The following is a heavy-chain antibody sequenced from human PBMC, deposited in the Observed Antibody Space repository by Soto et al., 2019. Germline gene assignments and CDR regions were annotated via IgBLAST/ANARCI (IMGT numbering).Heavy chain of an antibody. D-gene: IGHD3-3*01. CDR3: ARVPITIFGVVIMIDY. V-gene: IGHV4-30-4*01. CDR2: IYYSGST. CDR1: GGSISSGDYY. Sequence: QVQLQESGPGLVKPSQTLSLTCTVSGGSISSGDYYWSWIRQPPGKGLEWIGYIYYSGSTYYNPSLESRVTISVDTSKNQFSLKLSSVTAADTAVYYCARVPITIFGVVIMIDYWGQGTLVTVSS. J-gene: IGHJ4*02.